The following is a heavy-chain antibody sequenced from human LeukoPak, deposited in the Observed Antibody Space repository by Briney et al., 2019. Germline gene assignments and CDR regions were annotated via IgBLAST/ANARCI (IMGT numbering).Heavy chain of an antibody. CDR3: ARDFRGGYDFWSGYYTPYYFDY. CDR1: GFTFSSYA. D-gene: IGHD3-3*01. J-gene: IGHJ4*02. Sequence: PGGSLRLSCAASGFTFSSYAMHWVRQAPGKGLEWVSSISSSSSYIYYADSVKGRFTISRDNAKNSLYLQMNSLRAEDTAVYYCARDFRGGYDFWSGYYTPYYFDYWGQGTLVTVSP. V-gene: IGHV3-21*04. CDR2: ISSSSSYI.